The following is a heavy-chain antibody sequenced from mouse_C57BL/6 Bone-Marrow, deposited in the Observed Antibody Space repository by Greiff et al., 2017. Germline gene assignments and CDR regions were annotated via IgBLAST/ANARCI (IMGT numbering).Heavy chain of an antibody. CDR1: GYAFTNYL. CDR3: ARRNYSNSYYAMDY. D-gene: IGHD2-5*01. V-gene: IGHV1-54*01. J-gene: IGHJ4*01. CDR2: INPGSGGT. Sequence: QVQLQQSGAELVRPGTSVKVSCKASGYAFTNYLIEWVKQRPGQGLEWIGVINPGSGGTNYNEKFKGKATLTADKSSSTAYMQLSSLTSEDSAVYVCARRNYSNSYYAMDYWGQGTSVTVSS.